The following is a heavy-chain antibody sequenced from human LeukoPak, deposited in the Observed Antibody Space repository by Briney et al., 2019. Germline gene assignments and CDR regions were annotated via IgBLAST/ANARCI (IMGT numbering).Heavy chain of an antibody. V-gene: IGHV1-2*02. CDR1: GYNFSVYY. Sequence: GASVKVSCKGSGYNFSVYYMHWVRQAPGQGLEWMGWMDPNSGDTIYAPKFQGRVSTTRDTSITTAYMELSSLTFDDSAIYYCATKGGLTPNTLAMWGHGTMVTVSS. D-gene: IGHD2-15*01. CDR2: MDPNSGDT. CDR3: ATKGGLTPNTLAM. J-gene: IGHJ3*01.